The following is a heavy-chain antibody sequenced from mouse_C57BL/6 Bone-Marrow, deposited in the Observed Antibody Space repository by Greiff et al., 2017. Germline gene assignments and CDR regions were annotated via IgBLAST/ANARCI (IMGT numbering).Heavy chain of an antibody. D-gene: IGHD1-1*01. CDR1: GFTFSSYA. J-gene: IGHJ1*03. Sequence: EVQVVESGGGLVKPGGSLKLSCAASGFTFSSYAMSWVRQTPEKRLEWVATISDGGSYTYYPDNVKGRFTISRDNAKNNLYLQMSHLKSEDTAMYYCARGTVVATDWYFDVWGTGTTVTVSS. CDR2: ISDGGSYT. CDR3: ARGTVVATDWYFDV. V-gene: IGHV5-4*01.